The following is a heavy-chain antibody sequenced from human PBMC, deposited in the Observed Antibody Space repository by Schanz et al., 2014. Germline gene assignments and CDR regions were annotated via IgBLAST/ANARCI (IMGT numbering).Heavy chain of an antibody. CDR2: ISGSGGST. D-gene: IGHD6-13*01. J-gene: IGHJ4*02. V-gene: IGHV3-23*01. Sequence: EVQLLESGGGLVQPGGSLRLSCAASGFTFSSYAMSWVRQAPGKGLEWVSAISGSGGSTYYADAVRGRFTISRDNSKTTVYLQMNSLRAGDAAVYYCARGLIAAAGGAFDYWGQGTLVAVSA. CDR3: ARGLIAAAGGAFDY. CDR1: GFTFSSYA.